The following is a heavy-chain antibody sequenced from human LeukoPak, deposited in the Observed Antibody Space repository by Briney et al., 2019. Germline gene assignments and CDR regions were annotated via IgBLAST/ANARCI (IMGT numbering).Heavy chain of an antibody. D-gene: IGHD2-2*01. Sequence: GGSLRLSCTASGFTFSTYAMNWVRQAPGKGLEWVSGISGSGVSTYYADSVKGRFNISRDNSNNTLYLQMSSLGAEDTAVYYCAKDWGMGDQLLRIDYWGQGTLVTVSS. V-gene: IGHV3-23*01. CDR1: GFTFSTYA. CDR2: ISGSGVST. J-gene: IGHJ4*02. CDR3: AKDWGMGDQLLRIDY.